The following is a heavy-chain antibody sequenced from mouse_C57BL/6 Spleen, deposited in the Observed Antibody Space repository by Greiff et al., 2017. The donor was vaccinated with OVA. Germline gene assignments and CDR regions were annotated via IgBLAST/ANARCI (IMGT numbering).Heavy chain of an antibody. Sequence: QVQLQQSGPELVKPGASVKISCKASGYAFSSSWMNWGKQRPGKGLEWIGRIYPGDGDTKYNGKFKGKATLTADKSSSTSYIQLSSLPSEDSAVYFCARRGLYDYEDYWGQGTTLTVSS. CDR3: ARRGLYDYEDY. CDR2: IYPGDGDT. CDR1: GYAFSSSW. D-gene: IGHD2-4*01. J-gene: IGHJ2*01. V-gene: IGHV1-82*01.